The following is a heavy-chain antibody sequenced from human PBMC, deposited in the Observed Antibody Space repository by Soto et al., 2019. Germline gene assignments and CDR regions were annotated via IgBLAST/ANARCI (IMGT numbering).Heavy chain of an antibody. Sequence: ASVKVSCKASGYTFTSYYMHWVRQAPGQGLEWMGIINPSGGSTSYAQKFQGRVTMTRDTSTSTVYMELSSLRSEDTAVYYCAREWYYYDSSGYYCPYYRGMDFWDQGTTVTVSS. V-gene: IGHV1-46*01. D-gene: IGHD3-22*01. CDR3: AREWYYYDSSGYYCPYYRGMDF. J-gene: IGHJ6*02. CDR1: GYTFTSYY. CDR2: INPSGGST.